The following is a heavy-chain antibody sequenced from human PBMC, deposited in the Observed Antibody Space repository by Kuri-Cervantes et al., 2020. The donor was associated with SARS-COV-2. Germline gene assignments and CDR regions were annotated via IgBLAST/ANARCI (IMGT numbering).Heavy chain of an antibody. V-gene: IGHV3-23*01. Sequence: GESLKISCAASGFTFSSYAMSWVRQAPGKGLEWVSAISGSGGSTYYADSVKGRFTIFRDNSKNTLYLQMNSLRAEDTAVYYCAGTTSGLAYWGQGTLVTVSS. J-gene: IGHJ4*02. D-gene: IGHD1-7*01. CDR3: AGTTSGLAY. CDR1: GFTFSSYA. CDR2: ISGSGGST.